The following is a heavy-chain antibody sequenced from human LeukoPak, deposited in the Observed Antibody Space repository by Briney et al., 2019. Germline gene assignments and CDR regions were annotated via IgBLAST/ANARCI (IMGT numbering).Heavy chain of an antibody. D-gene: IGHD2-8*01. CDR1: GGSISSSSYY. V-gene: IGHV4-39*07. J-gene: IGHJ4*02. CDR3: ARESALDCTNGVCPTTGFDY. Sequence: PSETLSLTCTVSGGSISSSSYYWGWIRQPPGKGLEWIGSIYYSGSTNYNPSLKSRVTISVDTSKNQFSLKLSSVTAADTAVYYCARESALDCTNGVCPTTGFDYWGQGTLVTVSS. CDR2: IYYSGST.